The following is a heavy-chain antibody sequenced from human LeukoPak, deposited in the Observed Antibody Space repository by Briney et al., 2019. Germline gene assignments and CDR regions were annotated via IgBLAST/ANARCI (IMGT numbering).Heavy chain of an antibody. Sequence: ASVKVSCKASGYSFNGYYIHWVRQAPGQGLEWMGIINPSGGSTSYAQKFQGRVTMTRDTSTSTVYMELSSLRSEDTAVYYCARGGSTSNDFDYWGQGTLVTVSS. CDR3: ARGGSTSNDFDY. CDR2: INPSGGST. D-gene: IGHD2-2*01. V-gene: IGHV1-46*02. CDR1: GYSFNGYY. J-gene: IGHJ4*02.